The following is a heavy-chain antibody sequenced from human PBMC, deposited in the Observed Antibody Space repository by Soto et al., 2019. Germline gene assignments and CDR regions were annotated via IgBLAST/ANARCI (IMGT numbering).Heavy chain of an antibody. D-gene: IGHD6-6*01. CDR3: AKDTRQEYRSSSSGFDY. J-gene: IGHJ4*02. V-gene: IGHV3-9*01. CDR2: ISWNSGSI. Sequence: GGSLRLSCAASGFTFDDYAMHWVRQAPGKGLEWVSGISWNSGSIGYADSVKGRFTISRDNAKNSLYLQMNSLRAEDTALYYCAKDTRQEYRSSSSGFDYWGQGTLVTVSS. CDR1: GFTFDDYA.